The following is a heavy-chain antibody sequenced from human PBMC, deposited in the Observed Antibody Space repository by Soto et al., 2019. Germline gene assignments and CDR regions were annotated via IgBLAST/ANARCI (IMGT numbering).Heavy chain of an antibody. CDR3: ARLRPGQVCPIGGQDKYSFDS. J-gene: IGHJ4*02. Sequence: QLQLQESGPGLVKPSETLSLTCTVSGGSISRSSYSWGWSRQPPGKALDWIVSIYYSGSTYYNPSLNSRVTISVATSKNQFSLTLSSVTAADTAVYYCARLRPGQVCPIGGQDKYSFDSWGQGTLVTVSS. CDR2: IYYSGST. CDR1: GGSISRSSYS. V-gene: IGHV4-39*01. D-gene: IGHD3-16*01.